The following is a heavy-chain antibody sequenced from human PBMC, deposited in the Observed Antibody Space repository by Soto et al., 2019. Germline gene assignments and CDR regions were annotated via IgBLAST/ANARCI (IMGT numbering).Heavy chain of an antibody. D-gene: IGHD5-12*01. Sequence: PVGSLRLSCAASGFTFSSYWMGWVRQTPGKGLEWVATIKADGTEKYYVDSVKGRFTFSRDNAKTSVYLEMNSLRAEDTAVYYCVTAVRGYNANGDLWGQGTTVTVSS. CDR3: VTAVRGYNANGDL. J-gene: IGHJ6*02. CDR2: IKADGTEK. V-gene: IGHV3-7*03. CDR1: GFTFSSYW.